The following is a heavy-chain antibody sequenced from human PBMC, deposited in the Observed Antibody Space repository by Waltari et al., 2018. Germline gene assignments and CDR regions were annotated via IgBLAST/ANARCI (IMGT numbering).Heavy chain of an antibody. CDR3: ARDIKQLSFDY. CDR2: INAGNGNT. CDR1: GYTFTSYA. D-gene: IGHD6-13*01. Sequence: QVQLVQSGAEVKKPGASVKVSCKASGYTFTSYAMHWVRQAPGQRLEWMGWINAGNGNTKYSPKFQGRVTITRDTSASTAYMELSSLRSEDTAVYYCARDIKQLSFDYWGQGTLVTVSS. J-gene: IGHJ4*02. V-gene: IGHV1-3*01.